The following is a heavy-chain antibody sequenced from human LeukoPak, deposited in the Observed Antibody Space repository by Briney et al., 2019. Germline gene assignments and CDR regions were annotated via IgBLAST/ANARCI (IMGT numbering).Heavy chain of an antibody. V-gene: IGHV3-21*01. CDR1: GFTFSSYS. J-gene: IGHJ3*02. Sequence: GGSLRLSCAASGFTFSSYSMNWVRQAPGKGLEWVSSISSSSSYIYYADSVKGRFTISRDNAKNSLYLQMNSLRAEDTAVYYCARGSHGLSAFDIWGQGTMVTVSS. CDR3: ARGSHGLSAFDI. CDR2: ISSSSSYI.